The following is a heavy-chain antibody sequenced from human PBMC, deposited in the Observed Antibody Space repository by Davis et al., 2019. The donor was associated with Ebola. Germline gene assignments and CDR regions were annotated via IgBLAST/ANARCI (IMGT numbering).Heavy chain of an antibody. Sequence: SVKVSCKASGGTFSSYAISWVRQAPGQGLEWMGGIIPIFGTANYAQKFQGRVTITADESTSTAYMELSSLRSEDTAVYYCARLGWELLAYYYYYMDVWGKGTTVTVSS. CDR2: IIPIFGTA. D-gene: IGHD1-26*01. CDR1: GGTFSSYA. CDR3: ARLGWELLAYYYYYMDV. V-gene: IGHV1-69*13. J-gene: IGHJ6*03.